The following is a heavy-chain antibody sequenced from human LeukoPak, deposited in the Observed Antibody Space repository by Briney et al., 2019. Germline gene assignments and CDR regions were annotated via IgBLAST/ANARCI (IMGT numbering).Heavy chain of an antibody. V-gene: IGHV3-33*01. CDR3: AREYCSGGSCYGGGFDY. J-gene: IGHJ4*02. Sequence: GGSLRLSCAASGFTFSSYGMHWVRQAPGKGLEWVAVIWYDGSNKYYADSVKGRFTISRDNSKDTLYLQMNSLRAEDTAVYYCAREYCSGGSCYGGGFDYWGQGTLVTVSS. D-gene: IGHD2-15*01. CDR1: GFTFSSYG. CDR2: IWYDGSNK.